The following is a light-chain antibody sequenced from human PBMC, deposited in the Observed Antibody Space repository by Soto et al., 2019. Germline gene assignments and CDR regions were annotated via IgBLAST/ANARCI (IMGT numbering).Light chain of an antibody. CDR2: KAS. J-gene: IGKJ1*01. Sequence: DIQMTQSPSTLSASVGDRVTITCRPSQSISVWLAWYQHKPGKAPKLLIYKASGLESGVPSRFSGSGSGTEFTLTISSLQPDDFATYYCQQYNSYPWTFGQGTKVEIK. CDR3: QQYNSYPWT. V-gene: IGKV1-5*03. CDR1: QSISVW.